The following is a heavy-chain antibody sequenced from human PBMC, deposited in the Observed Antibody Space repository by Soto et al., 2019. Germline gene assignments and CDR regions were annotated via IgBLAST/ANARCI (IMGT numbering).Heavy chain of an antibody. Sequence: EVQLLESGGGLVQPGGSLRLSCTASGITFSNYAMSWVRQAPRKGREWVSSISTSGGRPYYADSVKGRFTIARDNSKNTLYLQMNSLRVEDTAVYYCAKDPDRYDYVWGTYRYIDHWGQGTLVTVSS. CDR2: ISTSGGRP. J-gene: IGHJ4*02. V-gene: IGHV3-23*01. CDR3: AKDPDRYDYVWGTYRYIDH. D-gene: IGHD3-16*02. CDR1: GITFSNYA.